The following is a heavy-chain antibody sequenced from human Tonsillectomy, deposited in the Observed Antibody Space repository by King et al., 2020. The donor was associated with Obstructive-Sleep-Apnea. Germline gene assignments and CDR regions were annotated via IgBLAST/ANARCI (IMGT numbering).Heavy chain of an antibody. CDR3: ARRYPGAINYYFDY. CDR1: GGSFSGYY. J-gene: IGHJ4*02. V-gene: IGHV4-34*01. Sequence: VQLQQWGAGLLKPSETLSLTCAVYGGSFSGYYWSWIRQPPGKGLEWIGEINHSGSTNYNPSLKSRVTISVDTSKNQFSLNLSSVTAADTAVYYCARRYPGAINYYFDYWGQGTLVTVSS. CDR2: INHSGST. D-gene: IGHD1-14*01.